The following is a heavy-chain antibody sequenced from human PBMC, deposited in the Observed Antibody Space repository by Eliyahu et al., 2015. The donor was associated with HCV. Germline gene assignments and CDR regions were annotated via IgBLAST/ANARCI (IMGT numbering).Heavy chain of an antibody. Sequence: EVQLVESGGGLVQPGRSLRLSCAASGFTFDDYAMHWVRQAPGKGLEWVSGISWNSGIIAYADSVKGRFTISRDNGKNSLYLQMNSLRAEDTAMYYCVKDTQYDSSAYFDYWGQGTPVTVSS. V-gene: IGHV3-9*01. J-gene: IGHJ4*02. D-gene: IGHD3-22*01. CDR1: GFTFDDYA. CDR2: ISWNSGII. CDR3: VKDTQYDSSAYFDY.